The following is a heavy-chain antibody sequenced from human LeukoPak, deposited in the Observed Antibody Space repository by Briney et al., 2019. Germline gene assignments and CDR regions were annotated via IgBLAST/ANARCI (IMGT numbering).Heavy chain of an antibody. D-gene: IGHD6-13*01. CDR1: GGSISSYY. J-gene: IGHJ5*02. Sequence: SETLSLTCTVSGGSISSYYWSWIRQPPGKGLEWIGYIYYSGSTNYNPSLKSRVTISVDTSKNQFSLKLSSVTAADTAVYYCARHPLRITAALNWFDPWGQGTLVTVSS. CDR2: IYYSGST. CDR3: ARHPLRITAALNWFDP. V-gene: IGHV4-59*08.